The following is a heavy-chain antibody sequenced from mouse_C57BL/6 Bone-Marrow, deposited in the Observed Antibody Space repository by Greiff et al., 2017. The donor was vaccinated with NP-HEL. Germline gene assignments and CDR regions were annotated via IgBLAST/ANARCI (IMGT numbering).Heavy chain of an antibody. D-gene: IGHD2-5*01. CDR2: ISNLAYSI. J-gene: IGHJ1*03. CDR3: ARLRGYYSNYEDFDV. CDR1: GFTFSDYG. V-gene: IGHV5-15*01. Sequence: EVNVVESGGGLVQPGGSLKLSCAASGFTFSDYGMAWVRQAPRKGPEWVAFISNLAYSIYYADTVTGRFTISRENAKNTLYLEMSSLRSEDTAMYYCARLRGYYSNYEDFDVWGTGTTVTVSS.